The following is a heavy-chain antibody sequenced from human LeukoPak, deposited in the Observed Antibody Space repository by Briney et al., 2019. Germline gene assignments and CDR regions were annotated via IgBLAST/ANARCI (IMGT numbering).Heavy chain of an antibody. CDR3: ATNSLGSIWYFEY. J-gene: IGHJ4*02. CDR2: IYYSGST. Sequence: SETLSLTCAASGCSLSSYFMSWVRQPPGKGLEWIGYIYYSGSTNYNPSLKSRVTISVDTSKNQFSLKLDSEMDRVRDEYYGATNSLGSIWYFEYWGQGNLVTVSS. V-gene: IGHV4-59*12. CDR1: GCSLSSYF. D-gene: IGHD1-7*01.